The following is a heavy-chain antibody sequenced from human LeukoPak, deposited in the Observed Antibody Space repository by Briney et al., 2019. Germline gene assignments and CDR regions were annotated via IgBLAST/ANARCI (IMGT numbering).Heavy chain of an antibody. D-gene: IGHD6-19*01. CDR1: GGSISSYY. CDR3: ARGNPYSSAWSFDY. CDR2: IYATGST. J-gene: IGHJ4*02. V-gene: IGHV4-4*07. Sequence: SETLSLTCTVSGGSISSYYWNWIRQPAGKGLEWIGRIYATGSTNYNPSLKSRVTMSVDTSKNQFSLKLSSVTAADTAMYYCARGNPYSSAWSFDYWGQGTLVTVSS.